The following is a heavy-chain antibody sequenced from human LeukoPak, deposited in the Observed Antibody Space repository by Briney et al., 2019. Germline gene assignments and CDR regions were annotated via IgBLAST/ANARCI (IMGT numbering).Heavy chain of an antibody. D-gene: IGHD6-19*01. V-gene: IGHV3-21*01. J-gene: IGHJ4*02. Sequence: PGGSLRLSCAASGFTFSSYSMNWVRQAPGKGLEWVSSISSSSSYIYYADSVKGRFTISRDNAKNSLYLQMNSLRAEDTAVYYCARAVALRAPLDYWGQGTLVTVSS. CDR1: GFTFSSYS. CDR3: ARAVALRAPLDY. CDR2: ISSSSSYI.